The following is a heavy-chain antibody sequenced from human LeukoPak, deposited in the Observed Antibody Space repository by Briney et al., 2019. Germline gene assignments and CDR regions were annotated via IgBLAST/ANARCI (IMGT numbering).Heavy chain of an antibody. V-gene: IGHV4-59*01. D-gene: IGHD1-1*01. Sequence: SETLSLTCTVSGGSISSYYWNSIRQPPGKGLEWVGYIYYSGNTNYNPALRSRVTISVDTSMKQFSLKLTCVTAADTAVYYCARGEDWKSTTFDYWGQGTLVTVSS. CDR2: IYYSGNT. J-gene: IGHJ4*02. CDR1: GGSISSYY. CDR3: ARGEDWKSTTFDY.